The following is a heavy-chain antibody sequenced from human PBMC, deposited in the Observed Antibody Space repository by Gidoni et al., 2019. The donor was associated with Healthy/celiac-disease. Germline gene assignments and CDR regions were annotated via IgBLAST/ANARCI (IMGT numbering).Heavy chain of an antibody. V-gene: IGHV3-21*01. CDR1: GFPFSSYS. CDR3: ARGHDFWSGYPYFDY. D-gene: IGHD3-3*01. J-gene: IGHJ4*02. CDR2: IRSSSSYI. Sequence: EVQLVESGGGLVKTGGSMRLSCAASGFPFSSYSMNWVRQAPGKGLEWVSSIRSSSSYIYYADSVKGRFTNSRDNAKNSLYLQMNSLRAEDTAVYYCARGHDFWSGYPYFDYWGQGTLVTVSS.